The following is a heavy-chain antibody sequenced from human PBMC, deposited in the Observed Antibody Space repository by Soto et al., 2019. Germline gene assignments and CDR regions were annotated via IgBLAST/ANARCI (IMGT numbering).Heavy chain of an antibody. CDR1: GFTFSSYG. D-gene: IGHD2-15*01. CDR3: AKANDPGYCSGGSCYPTPKHQYYYGMDV. V-gene: IGHV3-30*18. CDR2: ISYDGSNK. J-gene: IGHJ6*02. Sequence: QVQLVESGGGVVQPGRSLRLSCAASGFTFSSYGMHWVRQAPGKGLEWVAVISYDGSNKYYADSVKGRLTISRDNSKNTLYLQMNSLRAEDTAVYYCAKANDPGYCSGGSCYPTPKHQYYYGMDVWGQGTTVTVSS.